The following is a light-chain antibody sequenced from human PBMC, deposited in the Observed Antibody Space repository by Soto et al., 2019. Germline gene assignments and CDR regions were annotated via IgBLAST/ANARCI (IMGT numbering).Light chain of an antibody. CDR2: WAS. V-gene: IGKV4-1*01. CDR3: QQYYRTRWT. Sequence: DIVMTQSPDSLAVSLGERATINCKSSQSVLYSSNNKNYLAWYQQKPGQPPKLLIYWASTRATGVPDRFSGSGSGTDFTLTISSLQAEDVAVYYCQQYYRTRWTFGQGTKVEIK. J-gene: IGKJ1*01. CDR1: QSVLYSSNNKNY.